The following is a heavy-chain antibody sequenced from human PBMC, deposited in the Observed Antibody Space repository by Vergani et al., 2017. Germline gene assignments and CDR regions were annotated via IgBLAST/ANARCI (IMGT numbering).Heavy chain of an antibody. CDR3: ARDCTSGGCPDNYGMEV. CDR1: GFTFSDFS. D-gene: IGHD2-8*01. Sequence: VQLVGSGGGLVKPGGSLRLSCAASGFTFSDFSMSWVRQAPGKGLEWVAFIGSSGPYINYADSVKGRFIISRDNTNNSLFLQLRSLRAEDAAVYYCARDCTSGGCPDNYGMEVWGQGATVTVSS. V-gene: IGHV3-21*06. CDR2: IGSSGPYI. J-gene: IGHJ6*01.